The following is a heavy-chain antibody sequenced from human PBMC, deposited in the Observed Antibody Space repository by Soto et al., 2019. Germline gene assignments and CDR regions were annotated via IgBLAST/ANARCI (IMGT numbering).Heavy chain of an antibody. V-gene: IGHV3-30-3*01. CDR3: ARDMGIAAAASDY. CDR1: GFTFSSYA. CDR2: ISYDGSNK. D-gene: IGHD6-13*01. J-gene: IGHJ4*02. Sequence: QVQLVESGGGVVQPGRSLRLSCAASGFTFSSYAMHWVRQAPGKGLEWVAVISYDGSNKYYADSVKGRFTISRDNSKNPLYLQMNSLRAEDTAVYYCARDMGIAAAASDYWGQGTLVTVSS.